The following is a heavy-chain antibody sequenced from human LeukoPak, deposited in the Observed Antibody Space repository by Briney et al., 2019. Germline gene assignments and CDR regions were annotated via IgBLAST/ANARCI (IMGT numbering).Heavy chain of an antibody. CDR1: GFTFSSYA. Sequence: GGSLRLSCAASGFTFSSYAMSWVRQAPGKGLEWVSAISGSGGSTYYADSVRGRFTISRDNSKNTLYLQMNSLRAEDTAVYYCAKDYDNGSGPGNWFDPWGQGTLVTVSS. CDR2: ISGSGGST. J-gene: IGHJ5*02. V-gene: IGHV3-23*01. D-gene: IGHD3-3*01. CDR3: AKDYDNGSGPGNWFDP.